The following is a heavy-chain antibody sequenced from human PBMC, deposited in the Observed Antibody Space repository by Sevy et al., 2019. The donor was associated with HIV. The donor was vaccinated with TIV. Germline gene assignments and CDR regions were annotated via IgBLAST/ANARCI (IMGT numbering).Heavy chain of an antibody. CDR2: ISDSGFS. Sequence: SETLSLTCTVSGGSTSTYYWNWIRQPPGKGLEWIGYISDSGFSNVNPSLRSRVTISIDTSKNQFSLRLTSVSAADTAVYYCARGGGRTDWGMDVWGPGTTVTVSS. CDR3: ARGGGRTDWGMDV. V-gene: IGHV4-59*01. CDR1: GGSTSTYY. D-gene: IGHD1-1*01. J-gene: IGHJ6*02.